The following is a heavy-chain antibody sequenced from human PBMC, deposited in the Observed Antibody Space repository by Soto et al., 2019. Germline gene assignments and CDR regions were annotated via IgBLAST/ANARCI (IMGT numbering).Heavy chain of an antibody. V-gene: IGHV3-30*18. CDR1: GFTFSSYG. CDR3: AKWAARSR. Sequence: GGSLRLSCAASGFTFSSYGIHWVRQAPGKGLEWVALISYDGSNKYYADSVKGRFTISRDNSKNTLYLQMNSLRAEDTAVYYCAKWAARSRWGQGTLVTVSS. J-gene: IGHJ4*02. D-gene: IGHD6-6*01. CDR2: ISYDGSNK.